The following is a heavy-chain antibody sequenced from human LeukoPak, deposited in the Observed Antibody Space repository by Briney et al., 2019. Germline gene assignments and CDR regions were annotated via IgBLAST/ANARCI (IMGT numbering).Heavy chain of an antibody. CDR2: VFYSGTT. Sequence: SETLSLTCTVSGDSISSYYWSWIRQPPGKGLEWIGYVFYSGTTKYSPSLKSRVTISVDTSKNQFSLKLSSVTAADTAVYYCARVLAAAMDYWGQGTLVTVSS. CDR1: GDSISSYY. J-gene: IGHJ4*02. D-gene: IGHD6-13*01. V-gene: IGHV4-59*12. CDR3: ARVLAAAMDY.